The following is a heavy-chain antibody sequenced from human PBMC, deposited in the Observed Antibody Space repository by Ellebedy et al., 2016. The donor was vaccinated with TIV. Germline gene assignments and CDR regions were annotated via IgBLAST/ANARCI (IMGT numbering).Heavy chain of an antibody. CDR3: ASGGDGYNGMGGEYFQH. J-gene: IGHJ1*01. Sequence: GESLKISCAASGFTFSNYAMHWVRQAPGKVLEWVEVISSGGLTTYYADHVKGRFTIFRANSKNTLYLQMNSLRAEDTAVYYCASGGDGYNGMGGEYFQHWGQGTLVTVSA. V-gene: IGHV3-30-3*01. CDR2: ISSGGLTT. D-gene: IGHD5-24*01. CDR1: GFTFSNYA.